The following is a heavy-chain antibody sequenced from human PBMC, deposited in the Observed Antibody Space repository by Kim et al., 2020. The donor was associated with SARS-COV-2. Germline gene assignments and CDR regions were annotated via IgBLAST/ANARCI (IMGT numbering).Heavy chain of an antibody. Sequence: GGSLRLSCAASGFTFSSYGMHWVRQAPGKGLEWVAVISYDGSNKYYADSVKGRFTISRDNSKNTLYLQMNSLRAEDTAVYYCAKEVSGFLEWMIDYYYYGMDVWGQGTTVTVSS. CDR3: AKEVSGFLEWMIDYYYYGMDV. V-gene: IGHV3-30*18. CDR1: GFTFSSYG. CDR2: ISYDGSNK. D-gene: IGHD3-3*01. J-gene: IGHJ6*02.